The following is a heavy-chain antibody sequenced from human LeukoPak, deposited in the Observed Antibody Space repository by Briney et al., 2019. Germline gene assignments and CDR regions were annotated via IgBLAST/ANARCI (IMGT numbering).Heavy chain of an antibody. CDR1: GYTFTDYY. CDR2: INPNSGGT. V-gene: IGHV1-2*02. CDR3: ARGCLYQLLIFLYYYMDV. D-gene: IGHD2-2*01. J-gene: IGHJ6*03. Sequence: GASVKVSCKASGYTFTDYYIHWVRQAPGQGLEWMGWINPNSGGTNYAQKFQGRVSMTRDTSISTAYMELSRLRSDDTAVYYCARGCLYQLLIFLYYYMDVWGKGTTVTISS.